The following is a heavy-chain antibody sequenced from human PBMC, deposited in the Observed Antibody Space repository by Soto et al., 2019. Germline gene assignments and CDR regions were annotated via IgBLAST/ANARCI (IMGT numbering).Heavy chain of an antibody. CDR2: ISYDGSNK. CDR3: ARDGGYSSSWYY. Sequence: QVQLVESGGGVVQPGRSLRLSCAASGFTFSSYAMHWVRQAPGKGLEWVAVISYDGSNKYYADCVKGRFTISRDNSKNTLYLQMNSLRAEDTAVYYCARDGGYSSSWYYWGQGTLVTVSS. J-gene: IGHJ4*02. D-gene: IGHD6-13*01. CDR1: GFTFSSYA. V-gene: IGHV3-30-3*01.